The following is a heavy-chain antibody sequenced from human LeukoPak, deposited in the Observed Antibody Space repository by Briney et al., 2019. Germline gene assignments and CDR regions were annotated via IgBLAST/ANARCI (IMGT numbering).Heavy chain of an antibody. CDR1: GFTFSNYA. Sequence: GGSLRLSCTASGFTFSNYAMSWVRQAPGKGLEWVSSISGSGGSTYNADSVQGRFTISRDNSKNTLYLQMNSLRAEDTAVYYCAKSPGSYSNQLRYWGQGTLVTVSS. CDR2: ISGSGGST. CDR3: AKSPGSYSNQLRY. J-gene: IGHJ4*02. D-gene: IGHD4-11*01. V-gene: IGHV3-23*01.